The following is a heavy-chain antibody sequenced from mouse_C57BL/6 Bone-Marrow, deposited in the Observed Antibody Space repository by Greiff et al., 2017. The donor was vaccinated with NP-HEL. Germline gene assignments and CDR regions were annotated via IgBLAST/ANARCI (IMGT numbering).Heavy chain of an antibody. CDR1: GYTFTSYW. CDR2: IYPGSGST. D-gene: IGHD2-1*01. CDR3: ARYLLWYPYYYAMDY. J-gene: IGHJ4*01. V-gene: IGHV1-55*01. Sequence: VQLQQPGAELVKPGASVKMSCKASGYTFTSYWITWVKQRPGQGLEWIGDIYPGSGSTNYNEKFKSKATLTVDTSSSTAYMQLSSLTSEDSAVYYCARYLLWYPYYYAMDYWGQGTSVTVSS.